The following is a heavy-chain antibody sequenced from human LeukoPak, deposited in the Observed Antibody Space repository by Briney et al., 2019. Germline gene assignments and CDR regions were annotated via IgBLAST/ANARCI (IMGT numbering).Heavy chain of an antibody. D-gene: IGHD3-10*01. V-gene: IGHV1-8*03. CDR3: ARDQDGTLVRGPVTVLEY. CDR1: GYTFTSYD. CDR2: MNPNSGNT. J-gene: IGHJ4*02. Sequence: ASVKVSCKASGYTFTSYDINWVRQATGQGLEWMGWMNPNSGNTGYAQKFQGRVTITRNTSISTAYMELNSLRAEDTAVYFCARDQDGTLVRGPVTVLEYWGQGTLVTVSS.